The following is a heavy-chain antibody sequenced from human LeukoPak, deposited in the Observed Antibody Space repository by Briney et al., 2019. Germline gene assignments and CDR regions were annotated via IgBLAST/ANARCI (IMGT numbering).Heavy chain of an antibody. V-gene: IGHV3-30*02. D-gene: IGHD2/OR15-2a*01. J-gene: IGHJ6*03. Sequence: GGSLRLSCSAAGFAFSTYGMHWVRRAPGSGLEGGAFIRYDGSDKDYADSVKGRFTISRDNSKNTVYLQMNSLRAEDTAVYSCAKGSYNCNGNSCPQYYYYMDVWDKGTTVTVPS. CDR3: AKGSYNCNGNSCPQYYYYMDV. CDR2: IRYDGSDK. CDR1: GFAFSTYG.